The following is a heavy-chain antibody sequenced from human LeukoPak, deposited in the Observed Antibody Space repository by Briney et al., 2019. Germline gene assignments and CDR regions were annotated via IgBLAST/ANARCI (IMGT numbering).Heavy chain of an antibody. CDR2: IYTSGST. J-gene: IGHJ6*03. V-gene: IGHV4-4*09. CDR3: ARRLGSSRGYCSGGSCSYYYYYYMDV. D-gene: IGHD2-15*01. Sequence: PSETLSLTCTVSGGSISSYYWSWIRQPPGKGLEWIGYIYTSGSTNYNPSLKSRVTISVDTSKNQFSLKLSSVTAADTAVYYCARRLGSSRGYCSGGSCSYYYYYYMDVWGKGTTVTVSS. CDR1: GGSISSYY.